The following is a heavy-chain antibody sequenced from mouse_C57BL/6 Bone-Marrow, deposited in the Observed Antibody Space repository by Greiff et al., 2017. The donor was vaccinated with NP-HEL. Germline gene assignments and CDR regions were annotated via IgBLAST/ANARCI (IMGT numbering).Heavy chain of an antibody. V-gene: IGHV5-4*01. D-gene: IGHD2-1*01. Sequence: DVKLVESGGGLVKPGGSLKLSCAASGFTFSSYAMSWVRQTPEKRLEWVATISDGGSYTYYPDNVKGRFTISRDNAKNNLYLQMSHLKSEDTAMYYCARDSGNYPWYFDVWGTGTTVTVSS. CDR2: ISDGGSYT. CDR3: ARDSGNYPWYFDV. J-gene: IGHJ1*03. CDR1: GFTFSSYA.